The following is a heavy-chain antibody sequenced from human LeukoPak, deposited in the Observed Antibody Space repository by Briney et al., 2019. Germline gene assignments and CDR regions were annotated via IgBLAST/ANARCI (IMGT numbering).Heavy chain of an antibody. V-gene: IGHV1-46*01. CDR3: ARDFMYNVNCAGC. Sequence: ASVKVSCKVSGYTLTELSMHWARQAPGQGLEWMGIINLSGGTTYYAQKFQGRVTMTNDMSTSTVYMELSSLRSEDTAVYYCARDFMYNVNCAGCWGQGTLVTVSS. CDR1: GYTLTELS. CDR2: INLSGGTT. D-gene: IGHD1-14*01. J-gene: IGHJ4*02.